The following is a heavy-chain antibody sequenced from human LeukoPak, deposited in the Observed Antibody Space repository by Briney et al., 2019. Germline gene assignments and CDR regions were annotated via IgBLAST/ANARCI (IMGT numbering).Heavy chain of an antibody. CDR1: GGTFSSYA. V-gene: IGHV1-69*05. Sequence: SVKVSCKASGGTFSSYAISWVRQAPGQGLEWMGGIIPIFGTANYAQKFQGRVTITTDESTSTAYMELSSLRSEDTAVYYCARGPEFPNYYFDYWGQGTLVTVSS. D-gene: IGHD2-21*01. CDR2: IIPIFGTA. CDR3: ARGPEFPNYYFDY. J-gene: IGHJ4*02.